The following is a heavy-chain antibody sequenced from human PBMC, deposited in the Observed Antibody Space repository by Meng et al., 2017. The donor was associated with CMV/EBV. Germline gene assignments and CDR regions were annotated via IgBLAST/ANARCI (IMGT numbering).Heavy chain of an antibody. CDR1: GFTFSSYS. CDR3: ASYSSSWEGY. V-gene: IGHV3-21*01. J-gene: IGHJ4*02. CDR2: ISSSSSYI. Sequence: EVWWVESVGRLVRPGGSLRLSCAASGFTFSSYSMNWVRQAPGKGLEWVSSISSSSSYIYYADSVKGRFTISRDNAKNSLYLQMNSLRAEDTAVYYCASYSSSWEGYWGQGTLVTVSS. D-gene: IGHD6-13*01.